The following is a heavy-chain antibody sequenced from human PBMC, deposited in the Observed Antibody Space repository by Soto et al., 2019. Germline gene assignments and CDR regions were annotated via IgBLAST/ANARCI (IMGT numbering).Heavy chain of an antibody. CDR1: GGSFSGYY. D-gene: IGHD2-15*01. Sequence: SETLSLTCAVYGGSFSGYYWSWIRQPPGKGLEWIGEINHSGSTNYNPSLKSRVTISVDTSKNQFSLKLSSVTAADTAVYYCARVSRAPDCSGGSCYRNWFDPWGQGTLVTVSS. J-gene: IGHJ5*02. V-gene: IGHV4-34*01. CDR3: ARVSRAPDCSGGSCYRNWFDP. CDR2: INHSGST.